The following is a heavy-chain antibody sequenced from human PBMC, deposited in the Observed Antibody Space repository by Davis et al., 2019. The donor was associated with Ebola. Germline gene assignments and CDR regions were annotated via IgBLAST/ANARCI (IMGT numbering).Heavy chain of an antibody. CDR1: GFTVSNDY. Sequence: GESLKISCTASGFTVSNDYMSWVRQAPGKGLEWISVIYSGGSTYYADSVKGRFTISRDNSKNTLYLQMNSLRAEDTAVYYCARGGDDYSNSFLFDYYYYGMDVWGKGTTVTVSS. J-gene: IGHJ6*04. CDR2: IYSGGST. V-gene: IGHV3-53*01. D-gene: IGHD4-11*01. CDR3: ARGGDDYSNSFLFDYYYYGMDV.